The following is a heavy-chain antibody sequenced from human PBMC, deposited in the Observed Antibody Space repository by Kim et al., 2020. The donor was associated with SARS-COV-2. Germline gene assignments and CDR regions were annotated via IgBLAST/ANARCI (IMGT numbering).Heavy chain of an antibody. CDR3: ATPDPSYYDILTVPGLR. V-gene: IGHV1-24*01. CDR2: FDPEDGET. J-gene: IGHJ4*02. CDR1: GYTLTELS. Sequence: ASVKVSCKVSGYTLTELSMHWVRQAPGKGLEWMGGFDPEDGETIYAQKFQGRVTMTEDTSTDTAYMELSSLRSEDTAVYYCATPDPSYYDILTVPGLRWGQGTLVTVSS. D-gene: IGHD3-9*01.